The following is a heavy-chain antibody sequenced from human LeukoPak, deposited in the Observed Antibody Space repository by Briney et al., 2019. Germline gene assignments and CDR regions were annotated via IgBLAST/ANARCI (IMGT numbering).Heavy chain of an antibody. CDR1: GFTFSSYG. Sequence: GRSLRLSCVASGFTFSSYGMHWVRQAPGKGLEWVAVISNDGSNKYYADSVKGRFTISRDNSKNTLYLQMNSLRAEDTAVYYCAKENGYCSSTSCYYYYGMDVWGQGTTVTVSS. D-gene: IGHD2-2*01. CDR2: ISNDGSNK. V-gene: IGHV3-30*18. CDR3: AKENGYCSSTSCYYYYGMDV. J-gene: IGHJ6*02.